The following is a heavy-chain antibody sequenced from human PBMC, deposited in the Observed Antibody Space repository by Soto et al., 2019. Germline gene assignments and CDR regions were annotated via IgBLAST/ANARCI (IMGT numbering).Heavy chain of an antibody. Sequence: GGSLRLSCAASGFTFSSYSMNWVRQAPGKGLEWVSSISSSSSYIYYADSVKGRFTISRDNAKNSLYLQMNSLRAEDTAVYYCARDRRGYSYGYYFDYWGQGTLVTV. CDR1: GFTFSSYS. CDR2: ISSSSSYI. CDR3: ARDRRGYSYGYYFDY. J-gene: IGHJ4*02. V-gene: IGHV3-21*01. D-gene: IGHD5-18*01.